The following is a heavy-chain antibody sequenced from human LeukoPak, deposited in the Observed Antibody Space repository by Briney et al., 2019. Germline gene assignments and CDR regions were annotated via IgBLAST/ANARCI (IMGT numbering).Heavy chain of an antibody. CDR2: ISYDGSNK. CDR1: GFTFSGYP. D-gene: IGHD5-12*01. CDR3: VRLVGGDIDY. V-gene: IGHV3-30-3*01. Sequence: QPGGSLRLSCAASGFTFSGYPIHWVRQAPGKGLEWVAVISYDGSNKYYADSVKGRFTISRDNSKNTLYLQMNSLRAEDTAVYYCVRLVGGDIDYWGQGTLVTVSS. J-gene: IGHJ4*02.